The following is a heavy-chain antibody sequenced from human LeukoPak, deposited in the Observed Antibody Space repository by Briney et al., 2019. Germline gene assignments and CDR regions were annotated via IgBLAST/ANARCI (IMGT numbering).Heavy chain of an antibody. V-gene: IGHV3-7*01. CDR2: IKLDGSEK. D-gene: IGHD1-26*01. J-gene: IGHJ4*02. CDR1: GFTFSNYL. Sequence: GGSLRLSCGASGFTFSNYLMSWVRQAPGKRLEWVASIKLDGSEKTYVDSAKGRFTISRDNTKSSLYLQMSSLRAEDTAVYFCARGRATWDYWGQGSLVTVSS. CDR3: ARGRATWDY.